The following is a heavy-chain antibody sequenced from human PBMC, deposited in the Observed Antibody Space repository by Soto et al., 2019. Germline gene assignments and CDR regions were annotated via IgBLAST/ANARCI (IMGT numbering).Heavy chain of an antibody. CDR1: GFTFSNYA. Sequence: EVQLLESGGGLVQPGGSLRLSCAASGFTFSNYAMSWVRQAPGKGLEWVSTIRGGGFSTYYADSVKGRFTISRDNSKNTLYLQMNSLRAEDTAVYYCAKDGDSTGYSGYDGFDIWGQGTMVTVSS. V-gene: IGHV3-23*01. CDR3: AKDGDSTGYSGYDGFDI. J-gene: IGHJ3*02. D-gene: IGHD3-22*01. CDR2: IRGGGFST.